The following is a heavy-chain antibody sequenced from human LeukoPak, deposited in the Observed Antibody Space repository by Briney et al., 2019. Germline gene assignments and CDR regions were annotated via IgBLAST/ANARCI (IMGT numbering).Heavy chain of an antibody. CDR3: ARTVYNWNYWFDP. CDR2: INPNSGGT. D-gene: IGHD1-7*01. CDR1: GYTFTSYD. J-gene: IGHJ5*02. V-gene: IGHV1-2*02. Sequence: ASVKVSCKASGYTFTSYDINWVRQATGQGLEWMGWINPNSGGTNYAQKFQGRVTMTRDTSISTAYMELSRLRSDDTAVYYCARTVYNWNYWFDPWGQGTLVTVSS.